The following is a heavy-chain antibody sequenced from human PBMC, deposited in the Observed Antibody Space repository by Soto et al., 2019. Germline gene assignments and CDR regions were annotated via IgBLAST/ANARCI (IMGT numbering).Heavy chain of an antibody. CDR2: ISWNSGSI. CDR3: AKDIGYDFWSGYPYFDY. CDR1: GFTFDDYA. J-gene: IGHJ4*02. Sequence: GGSLRLSCAASGFTFDDYAMHWVRQAPGKGLEWVSGISWNSGSIGYADSVKGRFTISRDNAKNSLYLQMNSLRAEDTALYYRAKDIGYDFWSGYPYFDYWGQGTLVTVSS. D-gene: IGHD3-3*01. V-gene: IGHV3-9*01.